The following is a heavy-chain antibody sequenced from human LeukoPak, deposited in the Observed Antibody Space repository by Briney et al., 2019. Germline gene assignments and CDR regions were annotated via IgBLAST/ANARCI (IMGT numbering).Heavy chain of an antibody. J-gene: IGHJ6*02. D-gene: IGHD3-3*01. CDR3: ARNAADYDFWSGYTYGMDV. CDR2: IYYSGST. CDR1: GGSISSGGYY. Sequence: SETLSLTCTVSGGSISSGGYYWSWIRQHPGKGLEWIGYIYYSGSTYYNPSLKSRVTISVDTSKNQFSLKLSSVTAADTAVYYCARNAADYDFWSGYTYGMDVWGQGTTVTVPS. V-gene: IGHV4-31*03.